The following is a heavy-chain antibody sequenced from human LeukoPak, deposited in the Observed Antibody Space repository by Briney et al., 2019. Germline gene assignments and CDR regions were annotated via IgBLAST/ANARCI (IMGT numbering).Heavy chain of an antibody. CDR2: IIPIFGTA. V-gene: IGHV1-69*01. J-gene: IGHJ6*02. CDR1: GGTFSIYA. CDR3: ARDQSSPLTPYYYYGMDV. D-gene: IGHD2-15*01. Sequence: SVKVSCKASGGTFSIYAISWVRQAPGQGLEWMGGIIPIFGTANYAQKFQGRVTITADESTSTAYIELSSLRSEDTAVYYCARDQSSPLTPYYYYGMDVWGQGTTVTVSS.